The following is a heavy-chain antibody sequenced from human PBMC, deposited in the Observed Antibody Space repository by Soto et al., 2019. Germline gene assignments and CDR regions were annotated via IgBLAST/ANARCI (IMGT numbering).Heavy chain of an antibody. V-gene: IGHV4-59*08. CDR3: AGWGRVDGLFSVFDI. D-gene: IGHD3-9*01. CDR2: IYYSGST. CDR1: GVSISSYY. Sequence: ASETLSLTCTVSGVSISSYYWSWIRQPPGKGLEWIGYIYYSGSTNYNPSLKSRVTISVDTSKNQFSLKLSSVTAADTAVYYCAGWGRVDGLFSVFDIWGKGKRVT. J-gene: IGHJ3*02.